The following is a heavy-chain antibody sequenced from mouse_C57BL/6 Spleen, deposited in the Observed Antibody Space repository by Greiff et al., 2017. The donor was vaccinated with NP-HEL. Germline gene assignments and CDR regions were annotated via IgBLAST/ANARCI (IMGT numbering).Heavy chain of an antibody. CDR1: GYTFTSYW. D-gene: IGHD2-2*01. Sequence: QVQLQQPGAELVKPGASVKMSCKASGYTFTSYWITWVKQRPGQGLEWIGDIYPGSGSTNYNEKFKSKATLTVDTSSSTAYMQLSSLTSEDSAVYYCARNYYGYDEDFDYWGQGTTLTVSS. CDR2: IYPGSGST. J-gene: IGHJ2*01. CDR3: ARNYYGYDEDFDY. V-gene: IGHV1-55*01.